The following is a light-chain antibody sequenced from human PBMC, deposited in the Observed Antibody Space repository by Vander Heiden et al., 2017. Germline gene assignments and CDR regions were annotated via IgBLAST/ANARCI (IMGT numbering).Light chain of an antibody. V-gene: IGLV1-40*01. J-gene: IGLJ3*02. CDR3: QGYDSSVSGWV. CDR2: GDS. CDR1: SSNNGGGYV. Sequence: QSVLTQPPSVPGAPGQRVTISCTGRSSNNGGGYVVHRYQQVPGTAPQLLSYGDSNRASGVPDRFSGSKSGTSASLAITGLQAEDEADYSCQGYDSSVSGWVFGGGTKLTVL.